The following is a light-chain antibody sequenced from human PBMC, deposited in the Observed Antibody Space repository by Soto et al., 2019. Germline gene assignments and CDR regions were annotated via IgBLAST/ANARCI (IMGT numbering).Light chain of an antibody. CDR3: CSYAGSYTYV. Sequence: QSALTQPRSVSGSPGQSVTISCTGTRNDVGGYTSVSWYQQHPGKTPKLMISAVSKRPSGVPDRFSGSKSRNTASLTISGLQAEDEADYFCCSYAGSYTYVFGSGTKLTVL. V-gene: IGLV2-11*01. J-gene: IGLJ1*01. CDR2: AVS. CDR1: RNDVGGYTS.